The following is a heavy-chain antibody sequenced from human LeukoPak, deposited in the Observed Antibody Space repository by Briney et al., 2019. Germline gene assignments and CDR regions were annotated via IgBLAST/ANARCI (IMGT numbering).Heavy chain of an antibody. CDR3: ARDYDSSGYYLGHY. J-gene: IGHJ4*02. CDR2: IIPISGKA. D-gene: IGHD3-22*01. Sequence: PRASVKVSCKASGYTFTGYYMHWVRQAPGQGLEWMGGIIPISGKANYAQKFQGRVTITADKSTSTAYMELSSLRSEDTAVYYCARDYDSSGYYLGHYWGQGTLVTVSS. V-gene: IGHV1-69*06. CDR1: GYTFTGYY.